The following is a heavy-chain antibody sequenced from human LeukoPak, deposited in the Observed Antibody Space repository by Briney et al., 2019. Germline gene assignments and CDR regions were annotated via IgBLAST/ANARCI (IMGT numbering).Heavy chain of an antibody. CDR1: GFTFSSYA. D-gene: IGHD6-19*01. J-gene: IGHJ4*02. CDR3: ADSPRYSSGWYLDY. Sequence: GGSLRLSCAASGFTFSSYAMHWVRQAPGKGLEWVAVISYDGSNKYYADSVKGRFTVSRDNSKNTLYLQMNSLRAEDTAVYYCADSPRYSSGWYLDYWGQGTLVTVPS. CDR2: ISYDGSNK. V-gene: IGHV3-30-3*01.